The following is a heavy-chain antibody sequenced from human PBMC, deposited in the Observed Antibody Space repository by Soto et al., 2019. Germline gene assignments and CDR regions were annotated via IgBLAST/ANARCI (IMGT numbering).Heavy chain of an antibody. CDR3: ARGRYGDY. Sequence: QVHLVQSGAEVKKPGASVKVSCKGSGYIFTTYGITWVRQAPGQGLEWMGWISAHNGNTNYAQKLQGRVTVTRDTSTSTAYMELRNQRSDDTAVYYWARGRYGDYWGQGALVTVSS. CDR2: ISAHNGNT. V-gene: IGHV1-18*01. CDR1: GYIFTTYG. D-gene: IGHD1-1*01. J-gene: IGHJ4*02.